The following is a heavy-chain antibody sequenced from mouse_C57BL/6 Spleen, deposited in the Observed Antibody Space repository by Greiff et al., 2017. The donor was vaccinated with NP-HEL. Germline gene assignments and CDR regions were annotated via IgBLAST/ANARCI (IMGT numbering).Heavy chain of an antibody. D-gene: IGHD3-3*01. J-gene: IGHJ4*01. CDR3: ARRASYYAMDY. Sequence: EVQGVESGGGLVKPGGSLKLSCAASGFTFSSYAMSWVRQTPEKRLEWVATISDGGSYTYYPDNVKGRFTISRDNAKNNLYLQMSHLKSEDTAMYYCARRASYYAMDYWGQGTSVTVSS. CDR1: GFTFSSYA. CDR2: ISDGGSYT. V-gene: IGHV5-4*01.